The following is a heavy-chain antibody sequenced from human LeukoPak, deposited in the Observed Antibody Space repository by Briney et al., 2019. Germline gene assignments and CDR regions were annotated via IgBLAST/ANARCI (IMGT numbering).Heavy chain of an antibody. Sequence: GGSLRLSCAASGLTFSTYAMRWIRQAPGKGLEWVSSIGGGGTTTYADSVKGRFTISRDLSKITVYLQMNSLRAEDTAVYYCAQDRGARYPFGMDVWGQGTTVTVSS. CDR2: IGGGGTT. V-gene: IGHV3-23*01. CDR1: GLTFSTYA. CDR3: AQDRGARYPFGMDV. J-gene: IGHJ6*02. D-gene: IGHD2-2*01.